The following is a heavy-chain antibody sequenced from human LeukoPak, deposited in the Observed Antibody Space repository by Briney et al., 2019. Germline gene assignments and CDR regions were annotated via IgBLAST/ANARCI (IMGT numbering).Heavy chain of an antibody. CDR3: ARLRDSVAFDV. V-gene: IGHV3-53*01. CDR2: IYSDGRT. J-gene: IGHJ3*01. Sequence: RTGGSLRLSCAASGLTVSSNYMTWVRQAPGKGLGWVSVIYSDGRTFYADSVRGRFTISRDNSKNTLYLQMSSLRAEDTAVYYCARLRDSVAFDVWGQGTMVTVSS. CDR1: GLTVSSNY. D-gene: IGHD3-10*01.